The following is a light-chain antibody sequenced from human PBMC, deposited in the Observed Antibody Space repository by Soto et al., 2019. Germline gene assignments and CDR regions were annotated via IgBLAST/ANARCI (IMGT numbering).Light chain of an antibody. J-gene: IGKJ4*01. Sequence: DIQMTQSPSTPASVGDRVTITCRASQSISRWLAWYQQKPGKAPKLLIYGASSLESGVPSRFSGSGSGTEFTLTISSLLPDGFATYYCQQYSSSSVTFGGGTKVDIK. V-gene: IGKV1-5*03. CDR1: QSISRW. CDR2: GAS. CDR3: QQYSSSSVT.